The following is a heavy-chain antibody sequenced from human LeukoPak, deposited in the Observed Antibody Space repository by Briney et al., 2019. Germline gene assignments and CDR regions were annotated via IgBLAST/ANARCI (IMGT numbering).Heavy chain of an antibody. CDR3: ARDPDYYDPGY. CDR2: IYYTGST. Sequence: PSETLSLTCTVSGGPIRSYYWTWIRQPPGKGLEWIGHIYYTGSTTYNPSLKSRVTISVDTSKNQFSLNLSSVTAADTAVYFCARDPDYYDPGYWGQGTLVTVSS. V-gene: IGHV4-59*12. J-gene: IGHJ4*02. CDR1: GGPIRSYY. D-gene: IGHD3-22*01.